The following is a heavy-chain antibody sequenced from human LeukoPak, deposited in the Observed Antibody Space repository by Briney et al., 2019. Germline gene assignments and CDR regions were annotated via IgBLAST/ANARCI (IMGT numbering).Heavy chain of an antibody. J-gene: IGHJ4*02. CDR2: ISGSGGST. Sequence: GGSLRLSCAASGFTFSSYGMSWVRQAPGKGLEWVSAISGSGGSTYYADSVKGRFTISRDNSKNTLYLQMNSLRAEDTAVYYCASARTKLSGYYSYYFDYWGQGTLVTVSS. D-gene: IGHD3-22*01. CDR3: ASARTKLSGYYSYYFDY. CDR1: GFTFSSYG. V-gene: IGHV3-23*01.